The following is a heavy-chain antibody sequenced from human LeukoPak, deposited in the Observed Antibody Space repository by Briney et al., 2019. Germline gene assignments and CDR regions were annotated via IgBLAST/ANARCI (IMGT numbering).Heavy chain of an antibody. Sequence: GESLKISCKGAGYSFTSYWIGWVRQMPGKVLEWMWIIYPGDSDTRYGPTFQGQVAISADKSTSTAYMKWRSLKASDTAMYYCARHPHYYDSSGYYPPYNWFDPWGQGTLVTVSS. CDR3: ARHPHYYDSSGYYPPYNWFDP. CDR1: GYSFTSYW. V-gene: IGHV5-51*01. D-gene: IGHD3-22*01. CDR2: IYPGDSDT. J-gene: IGHJ5*02.